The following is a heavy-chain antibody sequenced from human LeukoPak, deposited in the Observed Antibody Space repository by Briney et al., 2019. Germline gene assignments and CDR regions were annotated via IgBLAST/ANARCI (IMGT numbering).Heavy chain of an antibody. V-gene: IGHV4-39*07. D-gene: IGHD1-14*01. Sequence: PSETLSLTCTVSGGSISSGGYYWSWIRQPPGKGLEWIGEINHSGSTNYNPSLKSRVTISVDTSKNQFSLKLSSVTAADTAVYYCARTVGNRAHFDAYIWGQGTMVTVSS. CDR3: ARTVGNRAHFDAYI. J-gene: IGHJ3*02. CDR1: GGSISSGGYY. CDR2: INHSGST.